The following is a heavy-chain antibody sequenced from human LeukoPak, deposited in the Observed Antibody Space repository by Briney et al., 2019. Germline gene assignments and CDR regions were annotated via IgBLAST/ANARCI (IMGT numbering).Heavy chain of an antibody. CDR3: AKDITPGIAVAGTLYEIDY. V-gene: IGHV3-23*01. J-gene: IGHJ4*02. CDR2: ISGSGGST. D-gene: IGHD6-19*01. Sequence: GGSLRLSCAASGFTFSSYAMCWVSQAPGKGLEWVSPISGSGGSTYYADSVKGRFTISRDNSKNTLYLQMNSLRAEDTAVYYCAKDITPGIAVAGTLYEIDYWGQGTLVTVSS. CDR1: GFTFSSYA.